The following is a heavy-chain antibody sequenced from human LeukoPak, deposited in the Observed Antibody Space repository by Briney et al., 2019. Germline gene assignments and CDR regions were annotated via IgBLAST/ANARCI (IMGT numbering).Heavy chain of an antibody. D-gene: IGHD5-24*01. J-gene: IGHJ4*02. Sequence: PSETLSLTCTVSGGSISSYYWSWIRQPPGKGLEWIGYIYYSGSTNYNPSLKSRVTISVDTSKNQFSLKLSSVTAADTAVYYCARWRGDGYNYFEYWGQGTLVTVSS. CDR1: GGSISSYY. CDR2: IYYSGST. V-gene: IGHV4-59*01. CDR3: ARWRGDGYNYFEY.